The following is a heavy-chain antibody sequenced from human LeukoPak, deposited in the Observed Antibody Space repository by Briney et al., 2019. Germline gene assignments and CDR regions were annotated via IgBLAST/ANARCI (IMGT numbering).Heavy chain of an antibody. Sequence: SETLSLTCTVSGGSISSYHWSWIRQPPGKGREGTGYIYYSGSTNYNPSLKSRVTISVDTSKNQFSLKLSSVTAADTAVYYCARDYQNGWEPPGFKHWGQGTLATVSS. CDR1: GGSISSYH. D-gene: IGHD1-26*01. CDR2: IYYSGST. J-gene: IGHJ1*01. CDR3: ARDYQNGWEPPGFKH. V-gene: IGHV4-59*01.